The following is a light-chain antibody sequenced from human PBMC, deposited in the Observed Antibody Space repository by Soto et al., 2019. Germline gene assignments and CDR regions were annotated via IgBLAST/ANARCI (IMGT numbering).Light chain of an antibody. CDR3: QHYGSSWT. J-gene: IGKJ1*01. CDR1: QSVSSSY. V-gene: IGKV3-20*01. Sequence: EIVLTQSPGTLSLSPGERATLSCRASQSVSSSYLAWYQQKPGQAPRLLISDASSRATGIPDRFSGSGSGTEFTLTSSRLEREDFAVYYCQHYGSSWTFGQGTKVDIK. CDR2: DAS.